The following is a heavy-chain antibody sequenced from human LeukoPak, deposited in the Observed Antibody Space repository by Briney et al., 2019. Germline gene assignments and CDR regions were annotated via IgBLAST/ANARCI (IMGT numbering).Heavy chain of an antibody. V-gene: IGHV3-21*01. CDR1: GFTFSRYN. D-gene: IGHD6-19*01. CDR2: ISGRSSYI. J-gene: IGHJ6*03. Sequence: GGSLRLSCEGSGFTFSRYNMNWFRQAPEKGLERVSSISGRSSYIFYADSVKGRFTISRDNAKNSLYLQMNSLRAEDTAVYYCARDAQWLVPEGYYYYMDVWGKGTTVTVSS. CDR3: ARDAQWLVPEGYYYYMDV.